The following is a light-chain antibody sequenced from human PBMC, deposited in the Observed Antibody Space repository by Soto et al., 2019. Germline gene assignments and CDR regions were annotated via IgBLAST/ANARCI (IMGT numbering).Light chain of an antibody. CDR2: SAS. V-gene: IGKV3-20*01. CDR3: QQYGSSPYT. Sequence: EIVLTQSPGTLSLSPGERATLSCRASQSVTSPFLAWYQQKPGQPPRLLIYSASGRASGIPDRFSGSGSGTDFTLTISSLEPEDSAVYYCQQYGSSPYTFGQGTKLEIK. CDR1: QSVTSPF. J-gene: IGKJ2*01.